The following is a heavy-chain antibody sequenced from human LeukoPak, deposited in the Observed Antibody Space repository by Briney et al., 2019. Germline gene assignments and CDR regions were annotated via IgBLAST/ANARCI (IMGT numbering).Heavy chain of an antibody. J-gene: IGHJ4*02. CDR2: IHYSGST. V-gene: IGHV4-39*01. CDR3: ARIDYVWGSYRSFEY. CDR1: GGSISSSSYY. D-gene: IGHD3-16*02. Sequence: SETLSLACTVSGGSISSSSYYWGWIRQPPGKGLEWIGSIHYSGSTYYNSSLKSRVTISVDTSKNQFSLKLSSVTAADTAVYYCARIDYVWGSYRSFEYWGQGTLVTVSS.